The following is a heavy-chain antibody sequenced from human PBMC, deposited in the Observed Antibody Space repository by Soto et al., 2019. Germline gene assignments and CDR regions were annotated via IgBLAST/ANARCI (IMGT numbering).Heavy chain of an antibody. V-gene: IGHV4-34*01. D-gene: IGHD3-10*01. CDR3: ARGVPGTPGSYYKCHFDD. Sequence: QVQLQQRGAGLLKPSETLSLTCAVYGGSFGNHYWTWIRQSPGKGLEWIGEVHHSGGTSYNPSLTSRVTTSIDTSRSESSLNLSSVTAADTAVYCCARGVPGTPGSYYKCHFDDWGQGTLVTVSS. J-gene: IGHJ4*02. CDR1: GGSFGNHY. CDR2: VHHSGGT.